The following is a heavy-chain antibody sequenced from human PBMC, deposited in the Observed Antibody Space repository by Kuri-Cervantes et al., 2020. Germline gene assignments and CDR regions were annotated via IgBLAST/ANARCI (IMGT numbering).Heavy chain of an antibody. V-gene: IGHV4-39*01. Sequence: SETLSLTCTVSGGSISSTNYSWGWIRQPPGKGLEWIGNCDYSGSTYYNPSLKSRVTISVDTARNQVSLRLTSVTAADTAMYYCARQSSGYLRDYWGQGTLVTVSS. J-gene: IGHJ4*02. CDR1: GGSISSTNYS. CDR2: CDYSGST. CDR3: ARQSSGYLRDY. D-gene: IGHD3-22*01.